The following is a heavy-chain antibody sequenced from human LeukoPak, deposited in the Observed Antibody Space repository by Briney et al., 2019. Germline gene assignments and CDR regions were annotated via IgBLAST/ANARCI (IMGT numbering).Heavy chain of an antibody. Sequence: PGGSLRLSCAASGFTFRNYGMHWVRLAPGKGLGWVACIRYDGRIKYWVDSVKGRFTVSGDNSKNTLYLQMNSLRAEHTAVYYCAKDVNVGGDYFDSWGQGTLVTVSS. CDR2: IRYDGRIK. D-gene: IGHD3-10*01. CDR3: AKDVNVGGDYFDS. V-gene: IGHV3-30*02. J-gene: IGHJ4*02. CDR1: GFTFRNYG.